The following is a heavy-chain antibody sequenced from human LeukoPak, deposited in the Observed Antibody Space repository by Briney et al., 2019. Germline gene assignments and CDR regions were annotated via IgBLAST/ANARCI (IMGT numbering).Heavy chain of an antibody. J-gene: IGHJ4*02. CDR2: ISYDGTSK. CDR1: GFSFSYYG. CDR3: AKSPGIGTYGDRSTAVDY. Sequence: GRSLRLSCSASGFSFSYYGFHWVRQAPGKGLEWVALISYDGTSKYYADSVKGRFTISGDNSKNTLFLQMNSLRAEDTAVYYCAKSPGIGTYGDRSTAVDYWGQGTLVTVSS. V-gene: IGHV3-30*18. D-gene: IGHD4-17*01.